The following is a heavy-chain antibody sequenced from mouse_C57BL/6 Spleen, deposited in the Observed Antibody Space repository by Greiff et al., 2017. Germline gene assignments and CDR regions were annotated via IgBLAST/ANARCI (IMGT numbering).Heavy chain of an antibody. CDR3: ARGVVALKYFDV. Sequence: VKLQQSGAELVRPGTSVKVSCKASGYAFTNYLIEWVKQRPGQGLEWIGVINPGSGGTNYNEKFKGKATLTADKSSSTAYMQLSSLTSEDSAVYFCARGVVALKYFDVWGTGTTVTVSS. J-gene: IGHJ1*03. CDR2: INPGSGGT. D-gene: IGHD1-1*01. V-gene: IGHV1-54*01. CDR1: GYAFTNYL.